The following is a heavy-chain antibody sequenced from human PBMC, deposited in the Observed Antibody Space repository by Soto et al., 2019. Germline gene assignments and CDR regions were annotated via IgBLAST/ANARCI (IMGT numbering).Heavy chain of an antibody. J-gene: IGHJ6*02. D-gene: IGHD3-10*01. CDR1: GFTFDDYA. CDR2: ISWNSGSI. Sequence: GGSLRFSCAASGFTFDDYAMHWVRQAPGKGLEWVSGISWNSGSIGYADFVKGRFTISRDNAKNSLYLQMNSLRAEDTALYYCAKDAITMVRGVISYYGMDVWGQGTTVTVSS. CDR3: AKDAITMVRGVISYYGMDV. V-gene: IGHV3-9*01.